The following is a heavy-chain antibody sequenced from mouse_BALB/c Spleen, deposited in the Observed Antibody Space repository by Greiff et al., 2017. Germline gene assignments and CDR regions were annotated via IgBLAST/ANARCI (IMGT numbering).Heavy chain of an antibody. CDR1: GYSFTSYY. J-gene: IGHJ1*01. D-gene: IGHD2-1*01. V-gene: IGHV1-66*01. CDR2: IFPGSGNT. Sequence: VQLQQSGPELVKPGASVKISCKASGYSFTSYYIHWVKQRPGQGLGWIGWIFPGSGNTKYNEKFKGKATLTADTSSSTAYMQLSSLTSEDSAVYFCARLIYYGNAGYFDVWGAGTTVTVSS. CDR3: ARLIYYGNAGYFDV.